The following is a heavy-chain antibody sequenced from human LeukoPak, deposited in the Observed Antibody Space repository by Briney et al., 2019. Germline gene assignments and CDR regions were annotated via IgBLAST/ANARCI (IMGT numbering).Heavy chain of an antibody. CDR2: IKSDGSST. J-gene: IGHJ3*02. Sequence: AGGSLRLSCAASGFTFSSYAMSWVRQAPGKGLVWVSRIKSDGSSTNYADSVKGRFTISRDNAKNTLYLQMNSLRAEDTAVYYCARVGAATYAFDIWDQGTMVTVSS. CDR1: GFTFSSYA. CDR3: ARVGAATYAFDI. V-gene: IGHV3-74*01. D-gene: IGHD3-16*01.